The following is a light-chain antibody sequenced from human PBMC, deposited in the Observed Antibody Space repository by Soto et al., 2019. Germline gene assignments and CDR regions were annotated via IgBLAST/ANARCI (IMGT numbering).Light chain of an antibody. CDR3: AAWDDSLSGHYV. CDR2: RNN. J-gene: IGLJ1*01. V-gene: IGLV1-47*01. CDR1: SSNIGSNY. Sequence: QSVLTQPPSASGTPGQRVTISCSGSSSNIGSNYVYWYQQLPGTAPKLLIYRNNQRPSGFPDRFSGSESGTSASLAISGLRSEDEGDYYCAAWDDSLSGHYVFGTGTKVTVL.